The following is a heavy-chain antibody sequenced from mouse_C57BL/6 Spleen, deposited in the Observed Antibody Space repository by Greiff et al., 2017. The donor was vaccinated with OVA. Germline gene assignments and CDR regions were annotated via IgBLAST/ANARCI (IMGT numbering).Heavy chain of an antibody. CDR2: IHPNSGST. CDR1: GYTFTSYW. Sequence: QVQLQQPGAELVKPGASVKLSCKASGYTFTSYWMHWVKQRPGQGLEWIGMIHPNSGSTNYNEKFKSKATLTVDKSSSTAYMQLSSLTSEDSAVYYCARSFITTVVADYGGQGTTLTVSS. CDR3: ARSFITTVVADY. J-gene: IGHJ2*01. D-gene: IGHD1-1*01. V-gene: IGHV1-64*01.